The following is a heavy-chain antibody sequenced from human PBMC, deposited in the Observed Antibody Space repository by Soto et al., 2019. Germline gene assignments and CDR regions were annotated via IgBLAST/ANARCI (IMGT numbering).Heavy chain of an antibody. Sequence: GGSLRLSCAASGFTFSSYAMHWVRQAPGKGLEWVAVISCDGSNKYYADSVKGRFTISRDNSKNTLYLQMNSLRAEDTAVYYCARIMYDSSGPPEYYFDYWGQGTLVTVSS. CDR2: ISCDGSNK. V-gene: IGHV3-30-3*01. J-gene: IGHJ4*02. CDR3: ARIMYDSSGPPEYYFDY. D-gene: IGHD3-22*01. CDR1: GFTFSSYA.